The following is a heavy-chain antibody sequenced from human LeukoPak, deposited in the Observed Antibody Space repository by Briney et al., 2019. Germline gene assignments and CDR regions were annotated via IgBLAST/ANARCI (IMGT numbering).Heavy chain of an antibody. CDR2: IYPGDSDT. D-gene: IGHD3-10*01. Sequence: GESLKISCKDSGYSFTSYWIGWVRQMPGKGLEWMGIIYPGDSDTRYSPSFQGQVTISADKSISTAYLQWSSLKASDTAMYYCARLMVRGVYPGSFDPWGQGTLVTVSS. CDR1: GYSFTSYW. CDR3: ARLMVRGVYPGSFDP. V-gene: IGHV5-51*01. J-gene: IGHJ5*02.